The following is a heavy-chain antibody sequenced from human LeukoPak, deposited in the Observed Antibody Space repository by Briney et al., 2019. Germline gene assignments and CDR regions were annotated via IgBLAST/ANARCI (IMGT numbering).Heavy chain of an antibody. Sequence: GGSLRLSCAASGFSFTYGMHWVRQAPGKGLEWVTYIRKDGSNIYYAESVKGRFTISRDNSKNTLYLQMNSLRAEDTAVYYCARGGLMTTVTTWFDYWGQGTLVTVSS. CDR3: ARGGLMTTVTTWFDY. CDR1: GFSFTYG. J-gene: IGHJ4*02. D-gene: IGHD4-17*01. CDR2: IRKDGSNI. V-gene: IGHV3-30*02.